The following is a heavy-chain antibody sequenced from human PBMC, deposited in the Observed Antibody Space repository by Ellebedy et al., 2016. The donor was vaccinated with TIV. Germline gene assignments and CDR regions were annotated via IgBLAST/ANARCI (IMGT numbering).Heavy chain of an antibody. CDR1: GFTFSSYS. J-gene: IGHJ4*02. CDR3: AREAISYARSGYYFDY. CDR2: ISISSSTI. V-gene: IGHV3-48*04. D-gene: IGHD3-22*01. Sequence: PGGSLRLSCAASGFTFSSYSMNWVRQAPGKGLAWVSYISISSSTIYYADSVKGRFTISRDNAKSSLYLQMNSLRAEDTAVYYCAREAISYARSGYYFDYWGQGTLVTVSS.